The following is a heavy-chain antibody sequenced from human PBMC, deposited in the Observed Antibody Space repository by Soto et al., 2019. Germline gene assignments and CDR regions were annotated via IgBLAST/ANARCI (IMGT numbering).Heavy chain of an antibody. CDR2: IIPIFGTA. J-gene: IGHJ4*02. D-gene: IGHD3-22*01. CDR3: ARSEDSSGYYLSYFDY. CDR1: GGTFSSYA. V-gene: IGHV1-69*13. Sequence: SVKVSCQASGGTFSSYAISWVRQAPGQGLEWMGGIIPIFGTANYAQKFQGRVTITADESTSTAYMELSSLRSEDTAVYYCARSEDSSGYYLSYFDYWGQGTLVTVSS.